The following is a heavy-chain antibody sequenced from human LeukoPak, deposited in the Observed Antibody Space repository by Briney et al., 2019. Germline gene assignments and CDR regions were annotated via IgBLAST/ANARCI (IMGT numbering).Heavy chain of an antibody. CDR1: GLTFSSYG. CDR2: IRNDGSNK. CDR3: AKDVVKEIVGRLDH. D-gene: IGHD5-24*01. V-gene: IGHV3-30*02. Sequence: GGSLRLSCAASGLTFSSYGMHWVRQAPDKGLEWVAFIRNDGSNKYYADSVKGRFTISRDNSKNTLHLQMNSLRAEDTGVYYCAKDVVKEIVGRLDHWGQGTLVIVSS. J-gene: IGHJ4*02.